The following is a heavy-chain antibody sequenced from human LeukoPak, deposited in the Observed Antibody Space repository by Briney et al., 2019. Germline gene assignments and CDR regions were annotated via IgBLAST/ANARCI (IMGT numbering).Heavy chain of an antibody. J-gene: IGHJ4*02. CDR3: ARAFYYDSSGYYFQGIDY. CDR1: GFTVSSNY. CDR2: IYSGGST. V-gene: IGHV3-66*01. D-gene: IGHD3-22*01. Sequence: GGSLRLSCAASGFTVSSNYMSWVRRAPGKGLEWVSVIYSGGSTYYADSVKGRFTISRDNSKNTPYLQMNSLRAEDTAVYYCARAFYYDSSGYYFQGIDYWGQGTLVTVSS.